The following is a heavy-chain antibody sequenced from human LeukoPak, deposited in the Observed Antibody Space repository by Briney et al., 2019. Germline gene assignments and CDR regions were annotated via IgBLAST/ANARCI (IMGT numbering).Heavy chain of an antibody. D-gene: IGHD3-3*01. CDR3: ASRLRFLEWLPFYDY. J-gene: IGHJ4*02. V-gene: IGHV1-69*13. CDR1: GGTFSSYA. Sequence: SVKVSCKASGGTFSSYAISWVRQAPGQGLEWMGGIIPIFGTASYAQKFQGRVTITADESTSTAYMELSSLRSEDTAVYYCASRLRFLEWLPFYDYWGQGTLVTVSS. CDR2: IIPIFGTA.